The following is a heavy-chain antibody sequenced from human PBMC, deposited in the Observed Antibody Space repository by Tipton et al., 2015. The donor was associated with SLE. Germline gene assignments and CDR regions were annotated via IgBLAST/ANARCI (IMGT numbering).Heavy chain of an antibody. CDR3: GRVPYVDDSRTSIY. Sequence: TLSLTCTVSGGSVNTGNCYWTWIRQHPGKGPEWIGYIYNSGTTYYNPSLRGRITISIDTSKNQYFLSLNSVTAADTAVYYCGRVPYVDDSRTSIYWGQGSLVTVSS. CDR2: IYNSGTT. J-gene: IGHJ1*01. V-gene: IGHV4-31*03. D-gene: IGHD3-22*01. CDR1: GGSVNTGNCY.